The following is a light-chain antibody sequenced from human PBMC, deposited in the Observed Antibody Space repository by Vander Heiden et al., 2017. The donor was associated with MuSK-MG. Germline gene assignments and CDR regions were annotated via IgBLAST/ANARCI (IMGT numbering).Light chain of an antibody. CDR2: AAS. CDR1: QSISSY. J-gene: IGKJ2*01. V-gene: IGKV1-39*01. Sequence: DIQMTQSPSSLSASVGDRVTITCRASQSISSYLNWYQQKPGKAPKLLIYAASSLQSGVPSRFSGSGSGTDFTLSIIILQPEDFATYYFQQSDSTPSTFGQGTKLEIK. CDR3: QQSDSTPST.